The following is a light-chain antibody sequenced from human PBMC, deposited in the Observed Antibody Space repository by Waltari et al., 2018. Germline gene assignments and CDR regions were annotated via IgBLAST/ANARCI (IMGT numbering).Light chain of an antibody. Sequence: QSALTQTATVSGSPGQSITISCTGTSSDVGSYNLVSWYQQHPGKAPTLIIYYVNKRPSGVSNRFSGSKSGNTASLTISGLQAGDEADYYCCSYAGSAISVFGGGTRLTVL. V-gene: IGLV2-23*02. CDR1: SSDVGSYNL. CDR2: YVN. J-gene: IGLJ3*02. CDR3: CSYAGSAISV.